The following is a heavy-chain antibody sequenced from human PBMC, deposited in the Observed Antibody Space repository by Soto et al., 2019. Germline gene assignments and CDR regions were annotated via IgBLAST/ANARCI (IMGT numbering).Heavy chain of an antibody. CDR3: ARDTYYYDSSGYDPFDY. CDR1: GFTFSSYW. J-gene: IGHJ4*02. CDR2: INSDGSST. Sequence: GGSLRLSCAASGFTFSSYWMHWVHQGPGKGLVWVSRINSDGSSTRYADSVKGRFTISRDNAKNTLNLQMNSLRAEDTAVYYCARDTYYYDSSGYDPFDYWGQGTLVTVSS. V-gene: IGHV3-74*01. D-gene: IGHD3-22*01.